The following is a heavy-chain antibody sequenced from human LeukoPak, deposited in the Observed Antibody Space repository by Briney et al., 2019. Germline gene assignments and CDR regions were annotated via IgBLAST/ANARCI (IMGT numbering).Heavy chain of an antibody. CDR3: AKNSGRSGYDTADWFDP. CDR2: ISGSGGST. D-gene: IGHD3-3*01. J-gene: IGHJ5*02. Sequence: GGSLRLSCAASGFTFTNYVMSWVRQAPGKGLEWVSAISGSGGSTYYADSVKGRFTISRDNSKNTLYLQMNSLRAEDTAVYYCAKNSGRSGYDTADWFDPWGQGTLVTVSS. V-gene: IGHV3-23*01. CDR1: GFTFTNYV.